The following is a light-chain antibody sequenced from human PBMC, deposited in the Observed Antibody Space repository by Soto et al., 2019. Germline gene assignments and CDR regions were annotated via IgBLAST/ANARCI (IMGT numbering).Light chain of an antibody. CDR2: AAS. CDR1: ESISRN. CDR3: QQSYSTLSIT. J-gene: IGKJ5*01. V-gene: IGKV1-39*01. Sequence: DIQMTQSPSSLSASVGDRVTITCRASESISRNLNWYQQKPGKAPNLLIYAASSLQNGVPSRFSGSGSGTDFTLTISNLQPEDFATYYCQQSYSTLSITFGQGTRLEIK.